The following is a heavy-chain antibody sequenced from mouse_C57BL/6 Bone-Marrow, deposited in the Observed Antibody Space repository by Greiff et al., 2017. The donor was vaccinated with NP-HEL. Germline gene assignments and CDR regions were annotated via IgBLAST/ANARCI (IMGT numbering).Heavy chain of an antibody. CDR2: IHPNNGGT. D-gene: IGHD1-1*01. CDR3: ARPYGSSYPFDD. Sequence: EVQLQQSGPELVKPGASVKISCKASGYTFTDYYMHWVKQSPGKSLEWIGAIHPNNGGTSYNQKFKGKATLTVDKSSSTAYMELRSLTSEDSAVYDCARPYGSSYPFDDWGQGTTLTVSS. V-gene: IGHV1-26*01. CDR1: GYTFTDYY. J-gene: IGHJ2*01.